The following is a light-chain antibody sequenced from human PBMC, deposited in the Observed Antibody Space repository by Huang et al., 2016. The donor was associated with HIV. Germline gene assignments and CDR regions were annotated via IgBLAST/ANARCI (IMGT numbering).Light chain of an antibody. CDR2: SAS. V-gene: IGKV1-27*01. Sequence: DIQLTQSPSSLSASVGDRVTITCRVGQGISSYLNWYRQKPGKVPKFLIYSASNLQSGVPSRFSGSGSGTDFTLTISSLQPEDVATYYGQRTDNAPPITFGQGTRLEIK. CDR1: QGISSY. J-gene: IGKJ5*01. CDR3: QRTDNAPPIT.